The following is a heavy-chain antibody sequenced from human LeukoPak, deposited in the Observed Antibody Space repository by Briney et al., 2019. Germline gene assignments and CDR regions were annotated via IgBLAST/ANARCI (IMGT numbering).Heavy chain of an antibody. J-gene: IGHJ4*02. D-gene: IGHD1-26*01. CDR1: GFTFSSYA. CDR3: ARDRVGATDYFDY. V-gene: IGHV3-30-3*01. Sequence: PGRSLRLSCAASGFTFSSYAMHWVRQAPGKGLEWVAVISYDGSNKYYADSVKGRFTISRDNSKNTLYLQMNSQRAEDTAVYYCARDRVGATDYFDYWGQGTLVTVSS. CDR2: ISYDGSNK.